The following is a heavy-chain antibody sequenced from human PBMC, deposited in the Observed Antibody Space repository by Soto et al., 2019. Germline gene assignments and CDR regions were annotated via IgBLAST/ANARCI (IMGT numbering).Heavy chain of an antibody. Sequence: QVQLQQWGAGLLKPSETLSLNCAVTGGSLSGYYWSWIRQAPGKGLEWIGEVKDGGHTNYSPSLRGRVTISSDTSNHQLSLRLNSVTAADTGVYYCARGQEGVVATHWDQGSLVTVSS. CDR1: GGSLSGYY. V-gene: IGHV4-34*01. CDR3: ARGQEGVVATH. CDR2: VKDGGHT. J-gene: IGHJ4*02. D-gene: IGHD5-12*01.